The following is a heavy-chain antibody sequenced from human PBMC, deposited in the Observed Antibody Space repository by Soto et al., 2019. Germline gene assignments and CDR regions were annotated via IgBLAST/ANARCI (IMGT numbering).Heavy chain of an antibody. CDR2: IWYDGSNK. V-gene: IGHV3-33*01. J-gene: IGHJ3*02. Sequence: QVQLVESGGGVVQPGRSLRLSCAASGFTFSSYGMHWVRQAPGKGLEWVAVIWYDGSNKYYADSVKGRFTISRDNSKNTLYLQMNSLRAEDTAVYYCARSYERTTHAFDIWGQGTMVTVSS. CDR3: ARSYERTTHAFDI. CDR1: GFTFSSYG. D-gene: IGHD5-18*01.